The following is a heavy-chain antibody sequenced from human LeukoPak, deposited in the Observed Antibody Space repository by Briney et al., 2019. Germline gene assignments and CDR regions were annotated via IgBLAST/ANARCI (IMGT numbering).Heavy chain of an antibody. J-gene: IGHJ5*02. V-gene: IGHV3-23*01. CDR2: ISGSGGST. CDR3: AKSDMTTYNWFDP. CDR1: GFTFSYYA. Sequence: PGRSLRLSCAPSGFTFSYYAMSWVRQAPGKGLEWVSAISGSGGSTYYADSVKGRFTISRDNSKNTLCLQMNSLRAEDTALYYCAKSDMTTYNWFDPWGQGTLVTVSS. D-gene: IGHD4-11*01.